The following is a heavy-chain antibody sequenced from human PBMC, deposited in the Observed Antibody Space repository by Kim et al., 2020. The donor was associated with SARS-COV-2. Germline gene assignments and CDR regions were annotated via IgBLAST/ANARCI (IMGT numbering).Heavy chain of an antibody. J-gene: IGHJ6*02. V-gene: IGHV4-30-4*01. Sequence: SETLSLTCTVSGGSISSGDYYWSWIRQPPGKGLEWIGYIYYSGSTYYNPSLKSRVTISVDTSKNQFSLKLSSVTAADTAVYYCAREVWFGLLYGMDVWGQGTTVTVSS. CDR2: IYYSGST. CDR3: AREVWFGLLYGMDV. CDR1: GGSISSGDYY. D-gene: IGHD3-10*01.